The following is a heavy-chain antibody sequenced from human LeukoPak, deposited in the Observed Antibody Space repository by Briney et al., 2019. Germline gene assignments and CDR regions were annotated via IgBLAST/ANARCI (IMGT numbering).Heavy chain of an antibody. J-gene: IGHJ6*03. V-gene: IGHV3-48*03. CDR3: AKDPGNYGSGRPMDV. D-gene: IGHD3-10*01. CDR1: GFTFSSYE. CDR2: ISSSGSTI. Sequence: PGGSLRLSCAASGFTFSSYEMNWVRQAPGKGLEWVSYISSSGSTIYYADSVKGRFTISRDNAKNSLYLQMNSLRAEDTAVYYCAKDPGNYGSGRPMDVWGKGTTVTVSS.